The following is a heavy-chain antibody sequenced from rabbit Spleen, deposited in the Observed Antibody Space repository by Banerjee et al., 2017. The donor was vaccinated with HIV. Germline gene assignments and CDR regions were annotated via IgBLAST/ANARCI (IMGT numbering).Heavy chain of an antibody. D-gene: IGHD1-1*01. Sequence: QSLEESGGDLVKPGASLTLTCTASGFSSSSGYYMCWVRQAPGKGLEWIACINAITGKAVYASWAKGRFTFSKTSSTTVTLQMTSLTAADTATYFCARSISDISSGYYGLWGQGTLVTVS. CDR2: INAITGKA. J-gene: IGHJ4*01. CDR3: ARSISDISSGYYGL. CDR1: GFSSSSGYY. V-gene: IGHV1S40*01.